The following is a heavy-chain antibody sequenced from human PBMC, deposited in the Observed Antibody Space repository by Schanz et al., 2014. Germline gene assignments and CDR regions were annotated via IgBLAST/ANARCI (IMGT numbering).Heavy chain of an antibody. D-gene: IGHD3-3*01. V-gene: IGHV3-7*01. Sequence: EVQLVESGGCLVQPGGSLRLSCAASGFTFSGYWMSWVRQAPGEGLVWVANINQDGSDKSYVDSVKGRFTISRDNAKNSLYLQMNSLRAEDTAVYYCARDKGGYYPFDYWGRGTLVTVSS. CDR2: INQDGSDK. CDR3: ARDKGGYYPFDY. CDR1: GFTFSGYW. J-gene: IGHJ4*02.